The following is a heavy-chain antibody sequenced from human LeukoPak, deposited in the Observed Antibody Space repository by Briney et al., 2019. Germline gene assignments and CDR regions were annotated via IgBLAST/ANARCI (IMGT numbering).Heavy chain of an antibody. D-gene: IGHD1-14*01. CDR2: TNIDGKST. CDR3: AVSPSESAGY. V-gene: IGHV3-74*01. J-gene: IGHJ4*02. CDR1: GFTLSSFW. Sequence: GGYLRLYCVASGFTLSSFWMHWVRQAPGTGLVCVSRTNIDGKSTNYADSVKGRFTITRDNAKNRLYLQMNSVRAEDTAVYYCAVSPSESAGYWGQGTLVTVSS.